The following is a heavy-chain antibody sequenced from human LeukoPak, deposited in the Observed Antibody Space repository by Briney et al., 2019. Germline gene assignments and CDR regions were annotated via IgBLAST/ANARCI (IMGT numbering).Heavy chain of an antibody. D-gene: IGHD4-17*01. V-gene: IGHV3-23*01. CDR2: IIGPGGST. J-gene: IGHJ6*03. CDR1: GHTFSNNA. CDR3: AKGDYGYYYYMDV. Sequence: GGSLRLSCAASGHTFSNNATKWVRQAPGGGLEWVSTIIGPGGSTYYGDSVKGRFPPPRENPKNTVYLQKNNERADDTAIYYCAKGDYGYYYYMDVWGKGTTVTVSS.